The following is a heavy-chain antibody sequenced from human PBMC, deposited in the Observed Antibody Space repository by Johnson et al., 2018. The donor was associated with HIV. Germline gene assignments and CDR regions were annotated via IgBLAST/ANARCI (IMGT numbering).Heavy chain of an antibody. Sequence: VQLVESGGGVVQPGGSLRLSCAASGFTFSSYGMHWVRQAPGKGLEWVSYISSSGSTIYYADSVKGRFTISRDNAKNSLYLQMNSLRAEDTAVYYCARDSSSWYEGAFDIWGQGTRVTVSS. D-gene: IGHD6-13*01. V-gene: IGHV3-48*04. CDR1: GFTFSSYG. CDR2: ISSSGSTI. CDR3: ARDSSSWYEGAFDI. J-gene: IGHJ3*02.